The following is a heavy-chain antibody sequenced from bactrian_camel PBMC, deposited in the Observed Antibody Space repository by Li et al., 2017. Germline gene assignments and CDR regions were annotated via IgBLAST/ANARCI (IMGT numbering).Heavy chain of an antibody. V-gene: IGHV3-2*01. D-gene: IGHD2*01. CDR1: GFTFSNSY. CDR3: AAGRGIVDAGLAAAGW. J-gene: IGHJ4*01. CDR2: LYTDESKT. Sequence: HVQLVESGGGLVQPGGSLTVSCAVSGFTFSNSYVSWVRQAPGQGLEWVSSLYTDESKTYYTDSVKGRFTISRDNAKNTLYLQMNSLKVEDTDMYYCAAGRGIVDAGLAAAGWWGQGTQDTVS.